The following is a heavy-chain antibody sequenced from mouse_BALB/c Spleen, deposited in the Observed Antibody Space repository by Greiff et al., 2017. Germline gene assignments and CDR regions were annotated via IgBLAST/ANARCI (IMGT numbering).Heavy chain of an antibody. CDR3: ARGGLDYAMDY. V-gene: IGHV1-80*01. D-gene: IGHD2-4*01. Sequence: LVESGAELVRPGSSVKISCKASGYAFSSYWMNWVKQRPGQGLEWIGQIYPGDGDTNYNGKFKGKATLTADKSSSTAYMQLSSLTSEDSAVYFCARGGLDYAMDYWGQGTSVTVSS. CDR1: GYAFSSYW. CDR2: IYPGDGDT. J-gene: IGHJ4*01.